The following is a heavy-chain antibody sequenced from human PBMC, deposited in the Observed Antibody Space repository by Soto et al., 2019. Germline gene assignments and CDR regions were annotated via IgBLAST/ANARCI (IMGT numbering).Heavy chain of an antibody. CDR3: ARGPSYYYDSSGYP. Sequence: SETLCLTCAVYGGSFSCYYWSWIRQPPGKGLEWIGEINHSGSTNYNPSLKSRVTISVDTSKNQFSLKLSSVTAADTAVYYCARGPSYYYDSSGYPWGQGTLVTVSS. J-gene: IGHJ5*02. V-gene: IGHV4-34*01. D-gene: IGHD3-22*01. CDR1: GGSFSCYY. CDR2: INHSGST.